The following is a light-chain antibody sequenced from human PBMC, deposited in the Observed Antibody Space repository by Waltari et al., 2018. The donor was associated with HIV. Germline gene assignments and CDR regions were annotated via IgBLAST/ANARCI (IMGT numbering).Light chain of an antibody. CDR3: QQYNNWPYT. V-gene: IGKV3-15*01. Sequence: EILMTQSPDTLSVSPVETATLSCRASQGVNITLAWYQQKPGQAPRLLIYTASTRATGIPARFSGSGSGTEFTLTITSLQSEDFTIYYCQQYNNWPYTFGQGTKLEI. J-gene: IGKJ2*01. CDR2: TAS. CDR1: QGVNIT.